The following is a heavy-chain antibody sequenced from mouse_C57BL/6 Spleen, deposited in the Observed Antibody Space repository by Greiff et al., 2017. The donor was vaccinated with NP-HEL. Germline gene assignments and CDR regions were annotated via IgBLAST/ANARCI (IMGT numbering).Heavy chain of an antibody. J-gene: IGHJ3*01. CDR2: INPNNGGT. D-gene: IGHD4-1*01. Sequence: EVQLQESGPELVKPGASVKMSCKASGYTFTDYNMHWVKQSHGKSLEWIGYINPNNGGTSYNQKFKGKATLTVNKSSSTAYMELRSLTSEDSAVYYCAREGLTGTIWFAYWGQGTLVTVSA. V-gene: IGHV1-22*01. CDR1: GYTFTDYN. CDR3: AREGLTGTIWFAY.